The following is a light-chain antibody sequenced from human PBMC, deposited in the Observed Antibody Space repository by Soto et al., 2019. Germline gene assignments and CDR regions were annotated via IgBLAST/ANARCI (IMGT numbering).Light chain of an antibody. CDR3: QVWDNSNDHVL. CDR2: DDS. Sequence: SYELTQPPSVSVAPGQTARITCGGNNLGSQGVHWYQQRPGQAPVLVVYDDSARPSGIPERFSGSKSGNTATLTISRVEAGDEADYYCQVWDNSNDHVLFGGGTKLTVL. V-gene: IGLV3-21*02. CDR1: NLGSQG. J-gene: IGLJ2*01.